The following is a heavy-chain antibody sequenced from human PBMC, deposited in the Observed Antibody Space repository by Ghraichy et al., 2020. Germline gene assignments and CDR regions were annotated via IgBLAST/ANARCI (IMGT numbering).Heavy chain of an antibody. Sequence: ASVKVSCEASGYTFSGYFLHWVRQAPGRGLKWMGWINPNSGGTDYAQKFQGRVAMTRDTSSSTAYMELSSLTSDDTALYYCAIFSSPTDYWGRGTLVTVSS. J-gene: IGHJ4*02. CDR3: AIFSSPTDY. CDR1: GYTFSGYF. CDR2: INPNSGGT. D-gene: IGHD2-21*01. V-gene: IGHV1-2*02.